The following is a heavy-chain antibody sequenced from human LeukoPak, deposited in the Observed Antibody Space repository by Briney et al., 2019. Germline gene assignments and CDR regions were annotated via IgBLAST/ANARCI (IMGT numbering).Heavy chain of an antibody. J-gene: IGHJ4*02. Sequence: GRSLRLSCAASGFTFSSYGMHWVRQAPGKGLEWVANIKEDGSEKYYVDSVKGRFTISRDNAKNSLYLQMNSLRAEDTAVYYCARVVSSAAAGDPFDYWGQGTLVTVSS. V-gene: IGHV3-7*01. CDR2: IKEDGSEK. CDR1: GFTFSSYG. D-gene: IGHD6-13*01. CDR3: ARVVSSAAAGDPFDY.